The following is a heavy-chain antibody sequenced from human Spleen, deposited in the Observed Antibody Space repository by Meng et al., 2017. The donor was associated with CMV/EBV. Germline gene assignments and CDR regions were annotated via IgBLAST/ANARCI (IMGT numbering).Heavy chain of an antibody. Sequence: TFTSYYMHWVRQAPGQGLEWMGIINPSGGSTSYAQKFQGRVTMTRDTSTSTVYMELSSLRSEDTAVYYCAREYDFWSGYYTRGWFDPWGQGTLVTVSS. J-gene: IGHJ5*02. D-gene: IGHD3-3*01. CDR3: AREYDFWSGYYTRGWFDP. CDR1: TFTSYY. V-gene: IGHV1-46*01. CDR2: INPSGGST.